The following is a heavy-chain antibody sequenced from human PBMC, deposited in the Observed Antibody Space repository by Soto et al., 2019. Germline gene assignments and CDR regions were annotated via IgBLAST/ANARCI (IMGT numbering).Heavy chain of an antibody. Sequence: QVQLQASGPGLVKPWETLSLTCTVSGVSISNYCWTWIRQPAGKGLEWIGRICTSGSPNYSPSLKSRVTMSVDTSKNQFSLKLCSVTAADTAVYYCARDGIYDLLSYFDYWGQGTLVTVSS. CDR1: GVSISNYC. D-gene: IGHD5-12*01. CDR2: ICTSGSP. J-gene: IGHJ4*02. CDR3: ARDGIYDLLSYFDY. V-gene: IGHV4-4*07.